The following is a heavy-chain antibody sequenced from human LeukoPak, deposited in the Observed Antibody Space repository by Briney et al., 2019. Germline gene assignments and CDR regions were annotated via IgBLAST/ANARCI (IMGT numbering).Heavy chain of an antibody. J-gene: IGHJ4*02. Sequence: SETLSLTCTVSGGSISSGGYYWSWIRQHPGKGLEWIGYIYYSGSTYYNPSLKSRVTISVDTSKNQFSLKLSSVTAAETAVYYCARDRRYYFDYWGQGTLVTVSS. CDR2: IYYSGST. CDR1: GGSISSGGYY. CDR3: ARDRRYYFDY. V-gene: IGHV4-31*03.